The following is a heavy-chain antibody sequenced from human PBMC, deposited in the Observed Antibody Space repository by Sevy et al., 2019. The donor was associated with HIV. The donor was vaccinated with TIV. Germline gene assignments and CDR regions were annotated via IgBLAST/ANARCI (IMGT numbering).Heavy chain of an antibody. CDR2: ISSSSSTI. V-gene: IGHV3-48*02. J-gene: IGHJ5*02. CDR3: ARDALDYVWGNRYNCLDP. D-gene: IGHD3-16*01. CDR1: GFTFSRYS. Sequence: GGSLRLSCAASGFTFSRYSMNWVRQAPGKGLEWISYISSSSSTIYYADSVKGRFTISRDNAKNSLYLQMNSLRDEDTAVYYCARDALDYVWGNRYNCLDPWGQGTLVTVSS.